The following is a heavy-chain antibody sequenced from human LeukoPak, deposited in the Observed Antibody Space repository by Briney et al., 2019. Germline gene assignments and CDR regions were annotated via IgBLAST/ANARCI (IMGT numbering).Heavy chain of an antibody. J-gene: IGHJ4*02. CDR1: GFTVSSNY. CDR3: ARDRELLDFDY. CDR2: IYSGGST. V-gene: IGHV3-53*01. D-gene: IGHD1-26*01. Sequence: PGGSLRLSCAASGFTVSSNYMSWVRQAPGKGLEWVSVIYSGGSTYCADSVKGRFTISRDNSKNTLYLQMNSLRAEDTAVYYCARDRELLDFDYWGQGTLVTVSS.